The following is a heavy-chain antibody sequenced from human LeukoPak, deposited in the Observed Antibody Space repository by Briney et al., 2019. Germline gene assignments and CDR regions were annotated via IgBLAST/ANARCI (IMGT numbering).Heavy chain of an antibody. CDR2: IYYSGST. J-gene: IGHJ5*02. CDR1: GGSISSYY. CDR3: ARHGTWYGWFDP. D-gene: IGHD6-13*01. V-gene: IGHV4-59*08. Sequence: KSSETLSLTCTVSGGSISSYYWSWIRQPPGKGLEWIGYIYYSGSTNYNPSLKSRVTISVDTSKNQFSLKLSSVTAADTAVYYCARHGTWYGWFDPWGQGTLVTVSS.